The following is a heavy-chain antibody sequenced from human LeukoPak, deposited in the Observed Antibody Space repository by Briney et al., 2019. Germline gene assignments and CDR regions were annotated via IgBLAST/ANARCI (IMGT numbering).Heavy chain of an antibody. J-gene: IGHJ4*02. CDR3: AHRGSGSFLFDF. CDR2: LLWDDDT. Sequence: SGPTLLRPPPPLTLTFTFSGFSLSTNAVGVCWIRQPPVKALEWPALLLWDDDTRYRPSLKSRLTITNDTSRNQVVLTMTNMDPVDTATNYCAHRGSGSFLFDFWGQGALVTVSS. CDR1: GFSLSTNAVG. V-gene: IGHV2-5*02. D-gene: IGHD3-10*01.